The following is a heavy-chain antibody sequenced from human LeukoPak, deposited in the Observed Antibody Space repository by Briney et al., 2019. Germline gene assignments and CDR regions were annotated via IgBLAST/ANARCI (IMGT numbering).Heavy chain of an antibody. CDR3: ATDYTARGSGSRGPPRWFDP. J-gene: IGHJ5*02. CDR2: FDPEDGET. CDR1: GYTLTELS. Sequence: ASVKVSCKVSGYTLTELSMHWVRQAPGKGLEWMGGFDPEDGETIYAQKFQGRVTMTEDTSTDTAYMELSSLRSEDTAVYYCATDYTARGSGSRGPPRWFDPWGQVTLVTVSS. V-gene: IGHV1-24*01. D-gene: IGHD3-10*01.